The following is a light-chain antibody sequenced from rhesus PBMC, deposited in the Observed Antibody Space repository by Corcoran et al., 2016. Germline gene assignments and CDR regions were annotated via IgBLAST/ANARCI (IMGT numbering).Light chain of an antibody. CDR3: SSYTTSNTYI. J-gene: IGLJ1*01. CDR1: SSDIGYYNR. CDR2: EVN. Sequence: QAVPTQSPSVSGSPGQSVTISCTGTSSDIGYYNRVSWYQQHPGKAPKVMIYEVNKRPSGVSDRFSGSKSSNTASLTISGLQAEDEADYYCSSYTTSNTYIFGSGTRLTVL. V-gene: IGLV2-13*03.